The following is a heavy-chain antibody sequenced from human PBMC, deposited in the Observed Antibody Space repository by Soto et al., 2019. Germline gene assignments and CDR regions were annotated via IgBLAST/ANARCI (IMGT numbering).Heavy chain of an antibody. J-gene: IGHJ6*02. Sequence: QVTLKESGPVLVKPTETLTLTCTVSGFSLSNARMGVSWIRQPPGKALEWLAHIFSNDEKSYSTSLKSRLTISKDTSKRQVVLTMNNMAPVDTATYYCARIAREYYYYGMDVWGQGTTVTVSS. CDR3: ARIAREYYYYGMDV. CDR2: IFSNDEK. CDR1: GFSLSNARMG. V-gene: IGHV2-26*01.